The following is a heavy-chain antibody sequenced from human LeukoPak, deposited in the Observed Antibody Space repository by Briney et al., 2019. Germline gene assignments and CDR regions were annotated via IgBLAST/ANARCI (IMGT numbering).Heavy chain of an antibody. Sequence: SETLSLTCTVSGGSISNYYWSWIRQPPGKGLEWIGYIYYSGSTNYNPSLESRVTISVDTSKNQFSLKLSSVTAADTAVYYCARLDRLGAYNHYFDYWGQGILVTVSS. V-gene: IGHV4-59*01. CDR1: GGSISNYY. CDR3: ARLDRLGAYNHYFDY. J-gene: IGHJ4*02. CDR2: IYYSGST. D-gene: IGHD3-16*01.